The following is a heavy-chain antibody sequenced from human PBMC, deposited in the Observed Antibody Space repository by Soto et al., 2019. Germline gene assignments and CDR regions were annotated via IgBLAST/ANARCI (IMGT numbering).Heavy chain of an antibody. V-gene: IGHV4-59*01. J-gene: IGHJ6*02. CDR3: ARGVVVVVAATRNYYYGMDV. Sequence: PSETLSLTCAVYGGSFSGYYWTWIRQPPGKGLEWIGYVDVRGSTNYSPSLKSRVTMSVATSGNRFSLSLNSVTAADTAVYYCARGVVVVVAATRNYYYGMDVWGQGTTVTVSS. CDR2: VDVRGST. D-gene: IGHD2-15*01. CDR1: GGSFSGYY.